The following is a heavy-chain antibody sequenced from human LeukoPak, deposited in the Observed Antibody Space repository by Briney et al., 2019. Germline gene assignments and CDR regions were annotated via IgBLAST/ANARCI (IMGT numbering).Heavy chain of an antibody. CDR2: IYHSGST. V-gene: IGHV4-30-2*01. J-gene: IGHJ4*02. Sequence: SETLSLTCAVSGGSISSGGYSWSWIRQPPGKGLEWIGYIYHSGSTYYNPSLKSRVTISVDRSKDQFSLKLSSVTAADTAVYYCARVHYDSSGYYESYFDYWGQGTLVTVSS. CDR3: ARVHYDSSGYYESYFDY. D-gene: IGHD3-22*01. CDR1: GGSISSGGYS.